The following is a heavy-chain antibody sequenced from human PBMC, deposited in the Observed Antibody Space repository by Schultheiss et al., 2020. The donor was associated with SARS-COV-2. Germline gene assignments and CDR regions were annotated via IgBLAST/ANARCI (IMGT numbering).Heavy chain of an antibody. Sequence: GGSLRLSCAASGFTFSSHAMHWVRQAPGKGLVWVSRINSDGSSTSYADSVKGRFTISRDNAKNTLYLQMNSLRAEDTAVYYCARQRSGFGELLPYGMDVWGQGTTVTVS. D-gene: IGHD3-10*01. CDR2: INSDGSST. CDR1: GFTFSSHA. V-gene: IGHV3-74*01. J-gene: IGHJ6*02. CDR3: ARQRSGFGELLPYGMDV.